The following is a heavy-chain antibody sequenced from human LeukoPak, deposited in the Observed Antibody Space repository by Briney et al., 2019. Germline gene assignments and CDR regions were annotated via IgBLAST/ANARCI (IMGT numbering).Heavy chain of an antibody. CDR3: ARDWGYSSSWYEGDY. D-gene: IGHD6-13*01. CDR1: GFTFSSYG. J-gene: IGHJ4*02. Sequence: GGSLRLSCAGSGFTFSSYGMHWVRQAPGKGLEWVSAISGSGGSTYYADSVKGRFTISRDNSKNTLYLQMNSLRAEDTAVYYCARDWGYSSSWYEGDYWGQGTLVTVSS. CDR2: ISGSGGST. V-gene: IGHV3-23*01.